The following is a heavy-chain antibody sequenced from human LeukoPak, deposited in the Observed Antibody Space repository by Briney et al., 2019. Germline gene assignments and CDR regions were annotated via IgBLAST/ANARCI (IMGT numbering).Heavy chain of an antibody. V-gene: IGHV3-74*01. D-gene: IGHD1-26*01. CDR3: ARGRPGNYFDY. Sequence: HPGGSLRLSCAASGFTFSSYAVSWVRQAPGKGLVWISYISSDGSSTNYADSVKGRFTISRDNAKNTLYVQMNSLRADDTAVYYCARGRPGNYFDYWGQGTLVTVSS. CDR1: GFTFSSYA. CDR2: ISSDGSST. J-gene: IGHJ4*02.